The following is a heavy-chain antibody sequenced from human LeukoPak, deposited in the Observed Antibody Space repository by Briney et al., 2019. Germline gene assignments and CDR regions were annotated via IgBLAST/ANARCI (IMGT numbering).Heavy chain of an antibody. D-gene: IGHD3-3*01. Sequence: SETLSLTCTVSGGSISSSSYYWGWIRQPPGKGLEWIGSIYYSGSTYYNPSLKSRVTISVDTSKNQFSLKLSSVTAADTAVYYCARVAGERRFLEWSIPPRFDYWGQGTLVTVSS. J-gene: IGHJ4*02. CDR2: IYYSGST. CDR1: GGSISSSSYY. V-gene: IGHV4-39*07. CDR3: ARVAGERRFLEWSIPPRFDY.